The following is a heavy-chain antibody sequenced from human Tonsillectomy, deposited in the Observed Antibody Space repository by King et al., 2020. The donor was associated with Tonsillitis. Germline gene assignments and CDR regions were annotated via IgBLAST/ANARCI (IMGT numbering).Heavy chain of an antibody. CDR2: ISSSSSYT. D-gene: IGHD3-22*01. CDR3: ARRRTNNYYDSSGYNDI. CDR1: GFTFSDYY. Sequence: VQLVESGGGLVKPGGSLRLSCAASGFTFSDYYMSWIRQAPGKGLEWVSYISSSSSYTNYADSVKGRFTISRDNAKNSLYLQMNSLRAEDTAVYYCARRRTNNYYDSSGYNDIWGQGTMVTVSS. V-gene: IGHV3-11*05. J-gene: IGHJ3*02.